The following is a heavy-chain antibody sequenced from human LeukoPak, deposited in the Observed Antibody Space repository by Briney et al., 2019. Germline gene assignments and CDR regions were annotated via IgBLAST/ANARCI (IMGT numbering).Heavy chain of an antibody. J-gene: IGHJ3*02. CDR3: ARGESIFGVALGAFDI. Sequence: GGSLRLSCAASGFTFSSYAMHWVRQAPGKGLEWVAVISYDGSNKYYADSVKGRFTISRDNSKNTLYLQMNSLRAEDTAVYYCARGESIFGVALGAFDIWGQGTMVTVSS. D-gene: IGHD3-3*01. CDR1: GFTFSSYA. V-gene: IGHV3-30-3*01. CDR2: ISYDGSNK.